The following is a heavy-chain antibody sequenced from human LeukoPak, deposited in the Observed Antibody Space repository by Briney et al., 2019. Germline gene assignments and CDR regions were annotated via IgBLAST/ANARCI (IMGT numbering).Heavy chain of an antibody. Sequence: SETLSLTCTVSGDSISSSNYYWGWIRQPPGKGLEWIGNIYYSGSTYYNPSLKSRVTISVDTSKNQFSLKLSSVTAADTAVYYCAREFTFGGVIGYWGQGTLVTVSS. D-gene: IGHD3-16*01. J-gene: IGHJ4*02. V-gene: IGHV4-39*07. CDR2: IYYSGST. CDR1: GDSISSSNYY. CDR3: AREFTFGGVIGY.